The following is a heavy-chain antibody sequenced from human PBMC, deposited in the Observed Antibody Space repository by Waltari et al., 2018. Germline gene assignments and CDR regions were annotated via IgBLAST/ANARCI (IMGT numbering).Heavy chain of an antibody. CDR3: ARFPGIAARQITVYYFDY. CDR2: SYPGDSDT. Sequence: EVQLVQSGAEVKKPGESLKISCKGSGYSFTSYWIGWVRQMPGKGLEWMGISYPGDSDTRYSPSFQGQVTISADKSISTAYLQWSSLKASDTAMYYCARFPGIAARQITVYYFDYWGQGTLVTVSS. J-gene: IGHJ4*02. CDR1: GYSFTSYW. D-gene: IGHD6-6*01. V-gene: IGHV5-51*01.